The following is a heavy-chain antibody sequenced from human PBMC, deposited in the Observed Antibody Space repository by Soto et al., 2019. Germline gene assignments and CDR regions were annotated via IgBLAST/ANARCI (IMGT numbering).Heavy chain of an antibody. CDR1: GHLFNNHW. V-gene: IGHV5-51*01. J-gene: IGHJ5*02. D-gene: IGHD3-10*01. Sequence: GESLKTLCKGPGHLFNNHWIGWVRQKPGKGLEWMGLIFTRDSETKTSPSFQGHVSFSVDNSINTVYLQWTSLKTTDTGIYFCAMVYFDSGHAYDLWGQGTLVTVSS. CDR2: IFTRDSET. CDR3: AMVYFDSGHAYDL.